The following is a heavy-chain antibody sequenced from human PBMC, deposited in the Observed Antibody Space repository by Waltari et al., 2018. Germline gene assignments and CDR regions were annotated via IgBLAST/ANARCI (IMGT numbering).Heavy chain of an antibody. Sequence: QLQLQESGPGLVKPSETLSLTCTVSGGSISSSSYYWGWIRQPPGKGLEWIGSIYYSGSTYYNPSLKSRVTISVDTSKNQFSLKLSSVTAAVTAVYYCARDQGFGTADYYGMDVWGQGTTVTVSS. CDR2: IYYSGST. CDR3: ARDQGFGTADYYGMDV. J-gene: IGHJ6*02. V-gene: IGHV4-39*07. D-gene: IGHD1-1*01. CDR1: GGSISSSSYY.